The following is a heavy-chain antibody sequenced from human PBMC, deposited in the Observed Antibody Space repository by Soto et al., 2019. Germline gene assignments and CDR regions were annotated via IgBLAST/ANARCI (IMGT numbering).Heavy chain of an antibody. CDR1: GGSISSGGYY. CDR2: IFDSGTT. D-gene: IGHD6-19*01. CDR3: ASQASGWYPDY. Sequence: QVQLQESDPGLVKPSQTLSLTCTVSGGSISSGGYYWSWLRQHPGKGLEWIGYIFDSGTTYYNPSLKSRVTISVDPSKSQFSLRLTSVTATDTAVYYCASQASGWYPDYWGQGTLVTVSS. V-gene: IGHV4-31*03. J-gene: IGHJ4*02.